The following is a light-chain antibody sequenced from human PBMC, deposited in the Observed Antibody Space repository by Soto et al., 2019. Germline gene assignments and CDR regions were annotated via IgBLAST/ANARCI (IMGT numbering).Light chain of an antibody. V-gene: IGKV3-20*01. CDR1: QTINSDY. J-gene: IGKJ1*01. CDR2: GTS. Sequence: EIVLTQSPGTLSVSPGERATLSCRASQTINSDYLAWYQQKPGQAPSLLIYGTSSRATGIPDRFSGSGSGTDFTLTISSLEPEDSAIYYCQQYGSWTFGQGTKVEIK. CDR3: QQYGSWT.